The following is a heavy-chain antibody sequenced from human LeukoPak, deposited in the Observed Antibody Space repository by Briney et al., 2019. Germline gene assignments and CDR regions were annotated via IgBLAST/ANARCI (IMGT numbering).Heavy chain of an antibody. CDR2: INPNSGGT. D-gene: IGHD2-15*01. Sequence: GASVKVSCKASGYTFTGYYMHWVRQAPGQGLEWMGWINPNSGGTNYAQKFQGWVTMTRDTSISTAYMELSRLRSDDTAVHYCARGGMRECSGGSCYQNWFDPWGQGTLVTVSS. J-gene: IGHJ5*02. CDR3: ARGGMRECSGGSCYQNWFDP. V-gene: IGHV1-2*04. CDR1: GYTFTGYY.